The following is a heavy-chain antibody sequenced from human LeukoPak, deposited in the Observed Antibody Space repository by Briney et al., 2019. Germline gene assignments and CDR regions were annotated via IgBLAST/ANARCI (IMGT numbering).Heavy chain of an antibody. D-gene: IGHD5-24*01. V-gene: IGHV3-74*01. CDR1: GFTFNSYW. CDR3: ARDNAYMLDY. CDR2: IKGDERST. Sequence: GGSLRLSCAASGFTFNSYWLHWVRQAPGKGLVWVSRIKGDERSTNYADSVKGRFTISRDNAKNTLYLEMNRLRAEDTAVYYCARDNAYMLDYWGQGTQVTVSS. J-gene: IGHJ4*02.